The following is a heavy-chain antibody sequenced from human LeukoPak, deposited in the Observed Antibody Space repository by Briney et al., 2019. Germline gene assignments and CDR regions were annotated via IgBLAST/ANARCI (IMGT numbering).Heavy chain of an antibody. D-gene: IGHD3-3*01. CDR2: IYHSGST. Sequence: SETLSLTCTVSGYSISSGYYWGWIRQPPGKGLEWIGSIYHSGSTYYNPSLKSRVTISVDTSKNQFSLKLSSVTAADTAVYYCARDVGRLGSGYLDSDYWGQGTLVTVSS. CDR1: GYSISSGYY. CDR3: ARDVGRLGSGYLDSDY. V-gene: IGHV4-38-2*02. J-gene: IGHJ4*02.